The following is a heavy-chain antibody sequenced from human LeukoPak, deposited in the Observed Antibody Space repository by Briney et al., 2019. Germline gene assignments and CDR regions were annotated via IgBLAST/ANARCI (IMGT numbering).Heavy chain of an antibody. D-gene: IGHD3-3*01. CDR1: GYTFTSYY. CDR3: ARGTITIFGVRTGFDP. Sequence: ASVKVSCKASGYTFTSYYMHWVRQAPGQGLEWMGIINPSGGSTSYAQKFQGRVTMTRDTSTSTVYMERSSLRSEDTAVYYCARGTITIFGVRTGFDPWGQGTLVTVSS. J-gene: IGHJ5*02. CDR2: INPSGGST. V-gene: IGHV1-46*03.